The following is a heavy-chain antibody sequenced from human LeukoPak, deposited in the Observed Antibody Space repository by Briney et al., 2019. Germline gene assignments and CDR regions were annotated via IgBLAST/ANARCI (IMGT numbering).Heavy chain of an antibody. CDR3: ARDPAGIAAAGLDY. CDR2: ISYDGSNK. J-gene: IGHJ4*02. D-gene: IGHD6-13*01. Sequence: GGSLRLSCAASGFTFSSYAMHWVRQAPGKGLEWVAVISYDGSNKYYADSVKGRFTISRDNSKNTLYLQMNSLRAEDTAVYYCARDPAGIAAAGLDYWGQGTLDTVSS. CDR1: GFTFSSYA. V-gene: IGHV3-30-3*01.